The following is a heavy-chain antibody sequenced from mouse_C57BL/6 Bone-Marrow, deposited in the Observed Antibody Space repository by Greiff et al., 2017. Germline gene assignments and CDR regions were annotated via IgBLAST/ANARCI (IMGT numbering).Heavy chain of an antibody. Sequence: VQLQQSGPELVKPGASVKIPCKASGYTFTDFNMDWVKQSHGKSLEWIGDINPNNGGTIYNQKFKGKATLTVDKSSSTAYMELRSLTSEDTAVYYCARRRSNYAWFAYWGQGTLVTVSA. CDR1: GYTFTDFN. J-gene: IGHJ3*01. D-gene: IGHD2-5*01. CDR2: INPNNGGT. V-gene: IGHV1-18*01. CDR3: ARRRSNYAWFAY.